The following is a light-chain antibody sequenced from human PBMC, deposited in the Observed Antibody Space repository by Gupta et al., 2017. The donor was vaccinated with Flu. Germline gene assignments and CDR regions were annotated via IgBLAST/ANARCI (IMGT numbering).Light chain of an antibody. V-gene: IGKV2-30*01. CDR1: HTRVYSDGNVS. Sequence: TPGQPASSACRSRHTRVYSDGNVSLSLFHQRQGQSPRSLIYNVTTRDSGVPDRVSGSGSGTDXTLKISXVEDDDVWVYYCLQGTHWRGFTFGXGTKVDI. CDR3: LQGTHWRGFT. CDR2: NVT. J-gene: IGKJ3*01.